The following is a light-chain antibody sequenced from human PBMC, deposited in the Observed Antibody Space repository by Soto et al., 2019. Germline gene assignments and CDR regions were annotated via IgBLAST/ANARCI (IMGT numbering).Light chain of an antibody. J-gene: IGKJ1*01. V-gene: IGKV1-5*01. CDR3: QQYNSYSRT. CDR1: QDSSNF. Sequence: DMQLTQSPPSLSARVGDRVTITCRASQDSSNFLHWYQQKPGKAPKLLIYDASSLESGVPSRFSGSGSGTEFTLTISSLQPDDFATYYCQQYNSYSRTFGQGTKVDI. CDR2: DAS.